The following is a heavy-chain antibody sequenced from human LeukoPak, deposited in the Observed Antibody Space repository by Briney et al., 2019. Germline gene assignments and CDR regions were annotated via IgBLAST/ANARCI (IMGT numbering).Heavy chain of an antibody. CDR3: AREDGIAV. J-gene: IGHJ4*02. V-gene: IGHV3-21*01. Sequence: GGSLRLSCAASGFTFSSYSMNWVRQAPGKGLEWVSSICSSSSYIYYADSVKGRFTISRDNAKNSLYLQMNSLRAEDTAVYYCAREDGIAVWGQGTLVTVSS. D-gene: IGHD6-19*01. CDR1: GFTFSSYS. CDR2: ICSSSSYI.